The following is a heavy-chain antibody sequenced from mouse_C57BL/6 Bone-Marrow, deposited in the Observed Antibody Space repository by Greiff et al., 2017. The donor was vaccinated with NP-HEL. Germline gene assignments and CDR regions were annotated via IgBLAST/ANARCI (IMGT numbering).Heavy chain of an antibody. J-gene: IGHJ4*01. V-gene: IGHV1-7*01. Sequence: QVQLQQSGAELAKPGASVKLSCKASGYTFTSYWMHWVKQRPGQGLEWIGYINPSSGYTKYNQKFKDKATLTADKSSSTAYMQLSSLTYEDSAVYYCATPMLTPLYAIDYWGQGTSVTVSS. D-gene: IGHD2-2*01. CDR2: INPSSGYT. CDR1: GYTFTSYW. CDR3: ATPMLTPLYAIDY.